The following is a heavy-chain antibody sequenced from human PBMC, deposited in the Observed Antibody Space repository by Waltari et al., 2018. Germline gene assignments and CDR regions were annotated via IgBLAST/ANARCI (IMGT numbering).Heavy chain of an antibody. J-gene: IGHJ3*02. D-gene: IGHD2-2*01. V-gene: IGHV3-23*04. CDR1: RFTFSA. Sequence: EVQLVESGGGLVQPGESLRLSCAASRFTFSAMSWVRQAPGKGLEWVSSISGSGDATYYADSGKGRFTSSRDNSKNTLYLQMNSLRAEDTALYYCAKDKVLGRVGAFDIWGQGTMVTVSS. CDR3: AKDKVLGRVGAFDI. CDR2: ISGSGDAT.